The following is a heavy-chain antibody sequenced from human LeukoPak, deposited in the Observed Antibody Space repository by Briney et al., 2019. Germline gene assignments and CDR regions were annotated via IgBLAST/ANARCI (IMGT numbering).Heavy chain of an antibody. CDR1: GFTFSSYA. J-gene: IGHJ4*02. V-gene: IGHV3-23*01. D-gene: IGHD4-17*01. CDR2: ISGSGGST. Sequence: GGSLRLSCAASGFTFSSYAMSWVRQAPGKGLEWVSGISGSGGSTKYADSVKGRFTISRDNSKNTLYLQMNSLRAEDTAVYYCAKGLRNGDYGDFRGQGTLATVSS. CDR3: AKGLRNGDYGDF.